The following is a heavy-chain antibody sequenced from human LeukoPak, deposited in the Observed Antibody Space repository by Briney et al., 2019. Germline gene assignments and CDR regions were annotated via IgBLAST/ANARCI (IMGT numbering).Heavy chain of an antibody. J-gene: IGHJ2*01. CDR3: ARDRNRDGYNFVDWHFDL. V-gene: IGHV3-30*03. D-gene: IGHD5-24*01. CDR1: GFTFSRYG. Sequence: GGSLRLSCAASGFTFSRYGMHWARQAPGKGLEWVSVLSYSGTNKYYTDSVEGRFTVSRDNSKNTVYLQMNRLRAEDTAVYHCARDRNRDGYNFVDWHFDLWGRGTLVTVSS. CDR2: LSYSGTNK.